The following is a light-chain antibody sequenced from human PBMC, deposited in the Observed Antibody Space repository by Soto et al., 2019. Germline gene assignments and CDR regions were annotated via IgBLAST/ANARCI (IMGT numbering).Light chain of an antibody. Sequence: EIVMTQSPATVSVSLGGSVTLSCRASQSVNGNLAWYQQKPGQAPRLLIFHASTRATGIPARFSGSGSGTEFTLTISGLHSEDFARYYCHQYHDWPPEFGPGTKVQIK. CDR2: HAS. J-gene: IGKJ3*01. V-gene: IGKV3-15*01. CDR1: QSVNGN. CDR3: HQYHDWPPE.